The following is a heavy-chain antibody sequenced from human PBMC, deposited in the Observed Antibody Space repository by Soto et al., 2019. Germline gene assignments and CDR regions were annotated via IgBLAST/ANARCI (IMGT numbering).Heavy chain of an antibody. Sequence: SETLSLTCTVSGGFISSGGYYWSWIRQPPGKGLEWIGYIYYSGSTNYNPSLKSRVTISVDTSKNQFSLKLSSVTAADTAVYYCARVTMVRGVSSWGQGTLVTVSS. CDR1: GGFISSGGYY. CDR2: IYYSGST. D-gene: IGHD3-10*01. J-gene: IGHJ4*02. V-gene: IGHV4-61*08. CDR3: ARVTMVRGVSS.